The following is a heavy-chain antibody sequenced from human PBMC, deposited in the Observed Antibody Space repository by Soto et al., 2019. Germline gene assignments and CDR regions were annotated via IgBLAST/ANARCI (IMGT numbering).Heavy chain of an antibody. J-gene: IGHJ4*02. CDR3: VRDFRGAVAGSEFDH. D-gene: IGHD6-19*01. CDR2: INGNADNS. V-gene: IGHV3-74*01. Sequence: PWGSLRLSCAASGFSFFSYWIHFFRQVPLEGLAWVSRINGNADNSDYADSVKGRFTISRDNAMNRLYLQMDSLRADDTGVYYCVRDFRGAVAGSEFDHWGQGTLVTVSS. CDR1: GFSFFSYW.